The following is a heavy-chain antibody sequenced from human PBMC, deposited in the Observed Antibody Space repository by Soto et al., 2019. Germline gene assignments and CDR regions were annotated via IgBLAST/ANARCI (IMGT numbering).Heavy chain of an antibody. CDR2: ISWNSGSI. Sequence: EVQLVESGGGLVQPGRSLRLSCAASGFTFDDYAMHWVRQAPGKGLEWVSGISWNSGSIGYADSVKGRFTISRDNAKNSLYLQMNSLRAEDTDLYYCAKDEHSSGWLYMGWFDPWGQGTLVTVSS. J-gene: IGHJ5*02. CDR1: GFTFDDYA. D-gene: IGHD6-19*01. CDR3: AKDEHSSGWLYMGWFDP. V-gene: IGHV3-9*01.